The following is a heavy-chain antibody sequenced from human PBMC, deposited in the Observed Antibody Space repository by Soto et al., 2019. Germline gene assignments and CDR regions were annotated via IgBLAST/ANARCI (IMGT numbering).Heavy chain of an antibody. J-gene: IGHJ4*02. CDR3: ARALGDYYDSSGYYDY. V-gene: IGHV1-46*01. Sequence: GASVKVSCEASGYTFTSYYMHWVRQAPGQGLEWMGIINPSGGSTSYSQKFQCRVTMTRDTSTSTVYMELSSLRSEDTAVYYCARALGDYYDSSGYYDYWGQGTLVTVSS. CDR2: INPSGGST. CDR1: GYTFTSYY. D-gene: IGHD3-22*01.